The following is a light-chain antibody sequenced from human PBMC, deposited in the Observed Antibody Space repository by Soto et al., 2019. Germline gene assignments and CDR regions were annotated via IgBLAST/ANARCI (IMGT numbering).Light chain of an antibody. Sequence: EIVMTQSPSTLSVSPGERATLSCRASQSVSRNLAWYQQKPGQPPRLLIYDASTRATGVPTRFGGSGSGTEFTLTSSGLQSEDFAVYYCQQYSDWPPDTFGQGTKVEI. V-gene: IGKV3-15*01. CDR3: QQYSDWPPDT. CDR2: DAS. J-gene: IGKJ2*01. CDR1: QSVSRN.